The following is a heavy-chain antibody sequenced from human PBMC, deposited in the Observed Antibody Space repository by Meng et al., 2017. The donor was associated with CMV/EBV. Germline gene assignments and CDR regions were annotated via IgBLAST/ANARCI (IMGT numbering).Heavy chain of an antibody. D-gene: IGHD2-2*01. CDR2: IIPILGIA. J-gene: IGHJ4*02. CDR1: GVTFSSYA. CDR3: AIQLGYCSSTSCERDFDY. Sequence: SVKVSCKASGVTFSSYAISWVRQAPGQGLEWMGGIIPILGIANYAQKFQGRVTITADKSTSTAYMELSSLRSEDTAVYYCAIQLGYCSSTSCERDFDYWGQGTLVTVSS. V-gene: IGHV1-69*10.